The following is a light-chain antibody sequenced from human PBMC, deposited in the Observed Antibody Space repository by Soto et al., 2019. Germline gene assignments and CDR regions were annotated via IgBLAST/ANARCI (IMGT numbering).Light chain of an antibody. J-gene: IGKJ2*01. CDR3: QQRNSYPRT. CDR1: QGINIF. CDR2: AAS. V-gene: IGKV1-9*01. Sequence: DIQMTQSPSTLSGSEGDRVTITCRASQGINIFLAWFQQKPGKAPNLLISAASTLQSGVPSRFSGSGSETEFTLTITSLQPEDSATYYCQQRNSYPRTLGQGTKVDI.